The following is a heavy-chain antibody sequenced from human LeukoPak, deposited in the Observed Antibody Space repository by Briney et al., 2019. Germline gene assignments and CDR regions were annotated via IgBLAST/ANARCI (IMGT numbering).Heavy chain of an antibody. CDR3: AKDYYDSSGYYEPTDAFDI. J-gene: IGHJ3*02. D-gene: IGHD3-22*01. CDR2: ISGSGGST. Sequence: PGGSLRLSCAASGFTFSSYGMSWVRQAPGKGLEWVSAISGSGGSTYYADSVKGRFTISRDNSKNTLYLQMNSLRAEDTAVYYCAKDYYDSSGYYEPTDAFDIWGQGTMVTVSS. CDR1: GFTFSSYG. V-gene: IGHV3-23*01.